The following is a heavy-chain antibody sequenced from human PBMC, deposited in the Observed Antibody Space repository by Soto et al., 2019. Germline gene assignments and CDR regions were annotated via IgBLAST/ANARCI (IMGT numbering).Heavy chain of an antibody. CDR1: GFTFSRHG. CDR2: ISANGDAT. CDR3: ANQPIRSVFLMPLHGM. Sequence: QSGGSLRLSCAASGFTFSRHGMSCARQAPGKGLEWVSTISANGDATYYADSVKGRFTISRDNSKNTLYLQMTSLGADDTAVYYCANQPIRSVFLMPLHGM. V-gene: IGHV3-23*01. D-gene: IGHD3-3*01. J-gene: IGHJ6*01.